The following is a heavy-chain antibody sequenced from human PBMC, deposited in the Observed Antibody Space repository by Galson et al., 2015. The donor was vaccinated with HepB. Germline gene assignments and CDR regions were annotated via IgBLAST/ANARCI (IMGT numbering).Heavy chain of an antibody. Sequence: SLRLSCAASEFILSMYWMNWVRQAPGKGLEWVANIKEDGSEKNYVDSVKGRFTISRDNAKNSLYLQMNSLRAEDTAVYYCARGKRGGWYSFYYYGMDVWGRGTTVTVSS. J-gene: IGHJ6*02. D-gene: IGHD3-16*01. CDR3: ARGKRGGWYSFYYYGMDV. V-gene: IGHV3-7*05. CDR2: IKEDGSEK. CDR1: EFILSMYW.